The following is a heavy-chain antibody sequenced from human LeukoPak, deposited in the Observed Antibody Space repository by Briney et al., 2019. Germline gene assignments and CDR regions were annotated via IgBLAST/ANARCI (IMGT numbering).Heavy chain of an antibody. CDR3: ARAYSSSWYYPHY. J-gene: IGHJ4*02. V-gene: IGHV1-2*04. D-gene: IGHD6-13*01. Sequence: ASVKVSCKASGYTFTSYAMHWVRQAPGQGLEWMGWINPNSGGTNYAQKFQGWVTMTRDTSISTAYMELSRLRSDDTAVYYCARAYSSSWYYPHYWGRGTLVTVSS. CDR2: INPNSGGT. CDR1: GYTFTSYA.